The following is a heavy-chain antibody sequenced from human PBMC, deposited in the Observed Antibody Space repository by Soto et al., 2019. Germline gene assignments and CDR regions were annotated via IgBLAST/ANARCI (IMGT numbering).Heavy chain of an antibody. CDR1: GYAFTTYG. CDR3: ARGRYGDY. CDR2: ISAHNGNT. J-gene: IGHJ4*02. D-gene: IGHD1-1*01. V-gene: IGHV1-18*01. Sequence: QVHLVQSGAEVKKPGASVKVSCKGSGYAFTTYGITWVRQAPGQGLEWMGWISAHNGNTNYAQKRQGRVTVTRDTSTSTAYMELRSLRSDDTAVYYCARGRYGDYWGQGALDTVSS.